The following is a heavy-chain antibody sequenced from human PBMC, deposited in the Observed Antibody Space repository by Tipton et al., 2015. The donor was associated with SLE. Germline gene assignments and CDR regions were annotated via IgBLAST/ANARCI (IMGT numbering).Heavy chain of an antibody. V-gene: IGHV4-38-2*01. CDR3: ASRGSWSGTDAFDI. CDR2: IYHSGST. D-gene: IGHD6-13*01. J-gene: IGHJ3*02. Sequence: GLVKPSETLSLTCAVSGYSISSGYYWGWIRQPPGKGLEWIGSIYHSGSTYYNPSLKSRVTISVDTSKNQFSLKLSSVTAADTAVYYCASRGSWSGTDAFDIWGQGTMVTVSS. CDR1: GYSISSGYY.